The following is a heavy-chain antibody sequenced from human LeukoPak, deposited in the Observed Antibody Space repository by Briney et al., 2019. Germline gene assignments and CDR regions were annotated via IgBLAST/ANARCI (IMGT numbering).Heavy chain of an antibody. D-gene: IGHD7-27*01. V-gene: IGHV3-11*04. CDR3: ARAPYLGNFYYYMDV. CDR2: ISGRSSTI. Sequence: PGGSLRLSCAASGFTFSDYYMTWIRQAPGKGLEWVSYISGRSSTIYQADSVKGRFTISRDNAENSLYLQMNSLRAEDTAVYYCARAPYLGNFYYYMDVWGKGTTVIVSS. CDR1: GFTFSDYY. J-gene: IGHJ6*03.